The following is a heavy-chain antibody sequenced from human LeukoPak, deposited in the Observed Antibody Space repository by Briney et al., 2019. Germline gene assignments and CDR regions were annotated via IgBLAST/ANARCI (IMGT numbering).Heavy chain of an antibody. CDR1: GGSISSSSYY. Sequence: SETLSLTCTVSGGSISSSSYYWGWIRQPPGKGLEWIGSIYYSGSTYYNPSLKSRVTISVDTSKNQFSLKLSSVTAADTAVYYCATRDQLLQVFDYWGQGTLVTVSS. CDR3: ATRDQLLQVFDY. V-gene: IGHV4-39*01. CDR2: IYYSGST. J-gene: IGHJ4*02. D-gene: IGHD2-2*01.